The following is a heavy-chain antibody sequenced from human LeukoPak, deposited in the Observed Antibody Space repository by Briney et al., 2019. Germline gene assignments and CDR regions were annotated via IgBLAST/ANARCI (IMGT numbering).Heavy chain of an antibody. CDR1: GYTFTSYY. Sequence: ASVKVSCKASGYTFTSYYMHWVRQAPGQGLEWMGIINPSGGSTSYAQKFQGRVTMTGDTSTSTVYMELSSLRSEDTAVYYCAPEDSSGSYHYWGQGALVTVSS. J-gene: IGHJ4*02. CDR2: INPSGGST. V-gene: IGHV1-46*01. D-gene: IGHD1-26*01. CDR3: APEDSSGSYHY.